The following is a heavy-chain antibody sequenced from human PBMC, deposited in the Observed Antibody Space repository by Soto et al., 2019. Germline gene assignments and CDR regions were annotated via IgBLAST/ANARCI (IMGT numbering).Heavy chain of an antibody. V-gene: IGHV1-2*04. D-gene: IGHD3-9*01. CDR1: GYTFTGYY. CDR2: INPNSGGT. Sequence: ASVKVXCKASGYTFTGYYMHWVRQAPGQGLEWMGWINPNSGGTNYAQKFQGWVTMTRDTSISTAYMELSRLRSDDTAVYYCARGRKNYDILTGYTAYYFDYWGQGTLVTVSS. J-gene: IGHJ4*02. CDR3: ARGRKNYDILTGYTAYYFDY.